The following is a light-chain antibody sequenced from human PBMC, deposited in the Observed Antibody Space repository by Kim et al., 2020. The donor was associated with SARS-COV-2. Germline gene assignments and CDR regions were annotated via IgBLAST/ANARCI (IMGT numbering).Light chain of an antibody. CDR1: QSVSRS. V-gene: IGKV3-11*01. J-gene: IGKJ4*01. CDR3: QRRTI. Sequence: EIVLTQSPATLSLSPGETATLSCRASQSVSRSLAWYQQKPGQAPRLLIYDAGYRATGIPARFSGSASETDFTLTINSLEPEDVAVCFCQRRTIFGGGTKVDIK. CDR2: DAG.